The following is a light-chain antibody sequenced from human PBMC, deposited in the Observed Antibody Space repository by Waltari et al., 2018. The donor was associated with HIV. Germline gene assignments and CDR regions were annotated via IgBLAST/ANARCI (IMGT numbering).Light chain of an antibody. CDR2: LGS. CDR3: MQALQTPRT. J-gene: IGKJ1*01. Sequence: DIVMTQSPLSLPVTPGEPASISCRSSQSLYHSNGYNYLDWYVQRPGQSPQLLIYLGSVRVSGVPDRFSGSGSGTDFTLEISRLEAEDVGVYYCMQALQTPRTFAQGTNVEIK. V-gene: IGKV2-28*01. CDR1: QSLYHSNGYNY.